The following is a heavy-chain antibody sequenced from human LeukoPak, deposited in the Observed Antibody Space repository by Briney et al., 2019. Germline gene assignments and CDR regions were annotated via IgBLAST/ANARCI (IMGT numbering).Heavy chain of an antibody. Sequence: ASVKVSCKASGYTFTSYGISWVRQAPGQGLEWMGWINPNSGGTNYAQKFQGRVTMTRDTSISTAYMELSRLRSDDTAVYYCARELYYDILTGYSNWFDPWGQGTLVTVSS. CDR3: ARELYYDILTGYSNWFDP. D-gene: IGHD3-9*01. J-gene: IGHJ5*02. CDR1: GYTFTSYG. V-gene: IGHV1-2*02. CDR2: INPNSGGT.